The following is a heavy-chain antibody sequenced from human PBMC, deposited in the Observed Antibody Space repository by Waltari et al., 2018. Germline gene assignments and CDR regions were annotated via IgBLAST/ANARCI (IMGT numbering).Heavy chain of an antibody. CDR2: IYYSGST. CDR3: ARGVTIFGVVNYYYYMDV. V-gene: IGHV4-39*07. J-gene: IGHJ6*03. D-gene: IGHD3-3*01. CDR1: GGSISSSSYY. Sequence: QLQLQESGPGLVKPSETLSLTCTVSGGSISSSSYYWGWIRQPPGKGLAWIGSIYYSGSTYYNPSLKSRVTISVDTSKNQFSLKLSSVTAADTAVYYCARGVTIFGVVNYYYYMDVWGKGTTVTVSS.